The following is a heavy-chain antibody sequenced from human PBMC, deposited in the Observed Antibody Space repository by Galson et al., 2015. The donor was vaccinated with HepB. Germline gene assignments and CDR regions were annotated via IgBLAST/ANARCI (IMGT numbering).Heavy chain of an antibody. CDR1: DFIFSNYG. Sequence: SLRLSCAASDFIFSNYGMHWVRQAPGKGLEWVASIWYDDTYTYYADSVKGRFSISRDNSKNTLYLQMNSLRVEDTAMYYCARTYGDYALAYFDNWGQGALVAVSS. CDR3: ARTYGDYALAYFDN. V-gene: IGHV3-33*01. CDR2: IWYDDTYT. D-gene: IGHD4-17*01. J-gene: IGHJ4*02.